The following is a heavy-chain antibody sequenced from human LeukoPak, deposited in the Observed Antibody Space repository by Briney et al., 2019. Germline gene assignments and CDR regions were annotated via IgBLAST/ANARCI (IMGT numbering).Heavy chain of an antibody. CDR1: GFTFSSYS. J-gene: IGHJ6*04. Sequence: GSLRLSCAASGFTFSSYSMNWVRQAPGKGLEWIGYIYYSGSTNYNPSLKSRVTISVDTSKNQFSLKLSSVTAADTAVYYCARDRGAEYGYYYYGMDVWGKGTTVTVSS. CDR3: ARDRGAEYGYYYYGMDV. D-gene: IGHD2-2*01. CDR2: IYYSGST. V-gene: IGHV4-59*01.